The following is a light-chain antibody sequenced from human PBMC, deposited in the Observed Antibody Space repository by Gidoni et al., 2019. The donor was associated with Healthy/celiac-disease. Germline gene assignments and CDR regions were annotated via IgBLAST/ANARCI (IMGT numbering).Light chain of an antibody. CDR1: QSVSSN. CDR2: CAS. J-gene: IGKJ1*01. Sequence: EIVMTQSLATLSVSPGERATLSCRASQSVSSNLAWYQQKPGQAPRPLISCASTRATGIPARFSGSGAGTEFTRTISSLQSEDFAVYYCQQYNNWPPWTFXQXTKVEIK. V-gene: IGKV3-15*01. CDR3: QQYNNWPPWT.